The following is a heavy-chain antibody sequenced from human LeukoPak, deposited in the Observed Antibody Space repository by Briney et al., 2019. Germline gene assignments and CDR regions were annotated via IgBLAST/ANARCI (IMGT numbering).Heavy chain of an antibody. CDR2: IYYSGST. V-gene: IGHV4-39*01. D-gene: IGHD2-15*01. J-gene: IGHJ5*02. CDR3: ARQTCSGGSCYSVGWFDP. Sequence: PSETLSLTCTVSGGSISSGGYYWGWIRQPPGKGLVWIGSIYYSGSTYYNPSLKSRVSISVDTSKNQFTLKLSSVTAADTAVYYCARQTCSGGSCYSVGWFDPWGQGTLVTVSS. CDR1: GGSISSGGYY.